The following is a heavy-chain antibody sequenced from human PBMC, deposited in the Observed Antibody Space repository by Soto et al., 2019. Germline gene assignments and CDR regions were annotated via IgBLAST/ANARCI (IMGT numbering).Heavy chain of an antibody. CDR2: INHSGST. D-gene: IGHD6-19*01. J-gene: IGHJ4*02. V-gene: IGHV4-34*01. CDR3: ASVTSGWSEYYFDY. CDR1: GGSFSGYY. Sequence: QVQLQQWGAGLLKPSETLSLTCAVYGGSFSGYYWSWIRQPPGKGLEWIGEINHSGSTNYNPSLNSRVTISVDTSKNQFSLKLSSVTAADTAVYYCASVTSGWSEYYFDYWGQGTLVTVSS.